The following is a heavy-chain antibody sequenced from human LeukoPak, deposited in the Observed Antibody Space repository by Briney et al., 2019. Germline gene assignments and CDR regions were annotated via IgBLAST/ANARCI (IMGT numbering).Heavy chain of an antibody. CDR2: IIPIFGTA. Sequence: GASVKVSCKASGGTFISYAISWVRQAPGQGLEWMGGIIPIFGTANYAQKFQGRVTITADESTSTAYMELSSLRSEDTAVYYCARAPQAWYEGQFDYWGQGTLVTVSS. D-gene: IGHD6-13*01. V-gene: IGHV1-69*13. J-gene: IGHJ4*02. CDR1: GGTFISYA. CDR3: ARAPQAWYEGQFDY.